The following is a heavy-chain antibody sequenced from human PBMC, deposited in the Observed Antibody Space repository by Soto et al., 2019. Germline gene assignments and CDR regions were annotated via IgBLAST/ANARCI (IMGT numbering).Heavy chain of an antibody. V-gene: IGHV3-21*04. J-gene: IGHJ4*02. Sequence: PGGSVRLSCAASGFTFSSYSMNWVRQAPGKGLEWVSSISSSISYIYYADSVKGRFTISRDNAKNSLYLQMNSLRAEDTALYYCAKGYYYDSSGPIDYWGQGILVTVSS. D-gene: IGHD3-22*01. CDR2: ISSSISYI. CDR3: AKGYYYDSSGPIDY. CDR1: GFTFSSYS.